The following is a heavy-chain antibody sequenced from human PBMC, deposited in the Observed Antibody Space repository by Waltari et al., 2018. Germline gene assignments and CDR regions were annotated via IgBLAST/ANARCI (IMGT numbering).Heavy chain of an antibody. D-gene: IGHD6-13*01. CDR3: AAISSSWYFGVYYYMDV. J-gene: IGHJ6*03. CDR1: GGSFSGYY. V-gene: IGHV4-34*01. Sequence: QVQLQQWGAGLLKPSETLSLTCAVYGGSFSGYYWSWIRQPPGKGLEWIGEINHSGSTNYNPSLKSRVTISVDTSKNQFSLKLGSVTAADTAVYYCAAISSSWYFGVYYYMDVWGKGTTVTVSS. CDR2: INHSGST.